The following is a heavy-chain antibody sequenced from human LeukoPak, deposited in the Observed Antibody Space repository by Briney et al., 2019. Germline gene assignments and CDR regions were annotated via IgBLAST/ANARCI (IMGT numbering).Heavy chain of an antibody. Sequence: SETLSLTCTVSGGSISSYYWSWIRQPPGKGLEWIGYIYYSGSTNYNPSLKSRVTISVDTSKNQFSLRLTSVTAADTAVYYCARGATPGYSSGQLHYWGQGTLVTVSS. CDR1: GGSISSYY. CDR3: ARGATPGYSSGQLHY. J-gene: IGHJ4*02. D-gene: IGHD5-18*01. V-gene: IGHV4-59*01. CDR2: IYYSGST.